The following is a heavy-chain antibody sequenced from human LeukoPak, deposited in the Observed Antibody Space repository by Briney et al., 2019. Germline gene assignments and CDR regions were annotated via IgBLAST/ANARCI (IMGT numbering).Heavy chain of an antibody. CDR2: INDGGYNT. Sequence: PGGSLRLSCAASGFTFSNYDMNWVRQAPGKGPEWVSAINDGGYNTYYADSVRGRFTISRDNAKNTLYLQMNSLRAEDTAVYYCAKKETVVSPGNYFDHWGQGTLVTVSP. V-gene: IGHV3-23*01. D-gene: IGHD4-23*01. J-gene: IGHJ4*02. CDR1: GFTFSNYD. CDR3: AKKETVVSPGNYFDH.